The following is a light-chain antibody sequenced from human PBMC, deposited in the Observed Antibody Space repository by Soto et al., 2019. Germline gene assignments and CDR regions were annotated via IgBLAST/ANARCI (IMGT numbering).Light chain of an antibody. CDR2: EVS. CDR3: SSYAGSNNFVV. CDR1: SSDVGGYNY. Sequence: QSVVTQPPSASGSPGQSVTISCTGTSSDVGGYNYVSWYQQHPGKAPKLMIYEVSKRPSGVPDRFSGSKSGNTASLTVSGLQAEDEAGYYCSSYAGSNNFVVFGGGTKVTVL. V-gene: IGLV2-8*01. J-gene: IGLJ2*01.